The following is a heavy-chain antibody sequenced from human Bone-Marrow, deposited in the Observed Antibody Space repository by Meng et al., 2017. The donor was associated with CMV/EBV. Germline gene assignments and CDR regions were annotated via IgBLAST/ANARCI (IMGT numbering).Heavy chain of an antibody. J-gene: IGHJ4*02. CDR1: GYTFTSYD. CDR3: ARGYCSSTSCYMSEPTFDY. V-gene: IGHV1-2*02. D-gene: IGHD2-2*02. CDR2: INPNSGGT. Sequence: ASVKVSCKASGYTFTSYDINWVRQAPGQGLEWMGWINPNSGGTNYAQKFQGRVTMTRDTSISTAYMELSRLRSDDTAVYYCARGYCSSTSCYMSEPTFDYWGQGTLVTVSS.